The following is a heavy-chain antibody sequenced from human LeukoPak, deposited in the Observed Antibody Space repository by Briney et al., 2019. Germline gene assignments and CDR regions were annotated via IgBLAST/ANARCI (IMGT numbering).Heavy chain of an antibody. V-gene: IGHV1-8*01. CDR3: ARGQTGHDGSGSYSLAPFDD. D-gene: IGHD3-10*01. CDR2: MNPNSGTA. J-gene: IGHJ4*02. CDR1: GYTFTSYD. Sequence: GASVKVSCKASGYTFTSYDINWVRQAPGQGLEWMGGMNPNSGTADYAQKFQGRVTITANTSISTAYMELSSLRSEDTAVYYCARGQTGHDGSGSYSLAPFDDWGQGTLVTVSS.